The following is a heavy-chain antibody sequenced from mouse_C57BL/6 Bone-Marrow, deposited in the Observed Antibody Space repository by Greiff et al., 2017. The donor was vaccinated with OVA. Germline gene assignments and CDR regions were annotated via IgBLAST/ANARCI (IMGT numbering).Heavy chain of an antibody. Sequence: QVQLQQSGAELVKPGASVKMSCEASGYTFTSYWITWVKQRPGQGLEWIGDIYPGSGSTNYNEKFKSKATMTVDTSSNTAYMQLSSLTSEDSAVYYCARSCYYAMDYWGQGTSVTVSA. V-gene: IGHV1-55*01. CDR3: ARSCYYAMDY. J-gene: IGHJ4*01. CDR1: GYTFTSYW. CDR2: IYPGSGST.